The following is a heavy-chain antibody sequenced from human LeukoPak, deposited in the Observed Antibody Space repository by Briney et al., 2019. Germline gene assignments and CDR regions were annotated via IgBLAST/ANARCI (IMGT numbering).Heavy chain of an antibody. Sequence: GGSLRLSCAASGFTFSSYEMNWVRQAPGKGLEWDSYISSSGSTTHYADSVKGRFTISRDNAKKSLYLQMNSLRAEDRAVYYCARDNYDSSGYYFHWGQGTLVTVSS. CDR1: GFTFSSYE. V-gene: IGHV3-48*03. CDR3: ARDNYDSSGYYFH. CDR2: ISSSGSTT. J-gene: IGHJ4*02. D-gene: IGHD3-22*01.